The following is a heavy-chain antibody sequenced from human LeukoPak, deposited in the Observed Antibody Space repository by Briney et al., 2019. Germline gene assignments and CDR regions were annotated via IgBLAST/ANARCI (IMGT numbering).Heavy chain of an antibody. CDR3: ARNHHTALVPYYYYYMDV. CDR1: GGSFSGYY. V-gene: IGHV4-59*12. J-gene: IGHJ6*03. Sequence: SETLSLTCAVYGGSFSGYYWSWIRQPPGKGLEWIGYIYYSGSTNYNPSLKSRVTISVDTSKNQLSLRLSSVTAADTAVYYCARNHHTALVPYYYYYMDVWGKGTTVTVSS. D-gene: IGHD5-18*01. CDR2: IYYSGST.